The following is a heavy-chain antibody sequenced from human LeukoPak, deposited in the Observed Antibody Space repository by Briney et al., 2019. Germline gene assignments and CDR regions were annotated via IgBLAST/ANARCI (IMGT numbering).Heavy chain of an antibody. CDR3: ARVRYDSGWYDY. Sequence: GGSLRLSCAASGFTFSDYYMSWIRQAPGKGLEWVSYISGSGSTIYYADSVKGRFTISRDNAKNSLYLQMNSLRAEDSAVYYCARVRYDSGWYDYWGQGALVTVSS. D-gene: IGHD6-19*01. CDR1: GFTFSDYY. J-gene: IGHJ4*02. V-gene: IGHV3-11*04. CDR2: ISGSGSTI.